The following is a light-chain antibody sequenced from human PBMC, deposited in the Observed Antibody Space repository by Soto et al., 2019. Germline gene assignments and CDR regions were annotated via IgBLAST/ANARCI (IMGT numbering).Light chain of an antibody. Sequence: QSALTQPPSASGSPGQSVTISCTGTSSDVGSYKYVSWYQQHPGKAPKLMVYEVTKRPSGVPDRFSGSKSANTASLTIFGLQAEDEADYYCSSYAGNFWVFGGGTKVTVL. CDR3: SSYAGNFWV. J-gene: IGLJ3*02. V-gene: IGLV2-8*01. CDR1: SSDVGSYKY. CDR2: EVT.